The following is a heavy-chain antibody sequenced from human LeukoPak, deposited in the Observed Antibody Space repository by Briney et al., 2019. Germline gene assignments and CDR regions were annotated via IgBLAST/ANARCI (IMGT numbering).Heavy chain of an antibody. CDR3: AKGIYSSGWSYFDY. CDR2: LSGSGITT. V-gene: IGHV3-23*01. Sequence: GGSLRLSCEASGFTFSNSAMSWVRQAPGKGLEWVSTLSGSGITTYYADSVKGRFTISRDNSKNTLYPQMNSLRAEDTAVYYCAKGIYSSGWSYFDYWGHGTLVTVSS. J-gene: IGHJ4*01. D-gene: IGHD6-19*01. CDR1: GFTFSNSA.